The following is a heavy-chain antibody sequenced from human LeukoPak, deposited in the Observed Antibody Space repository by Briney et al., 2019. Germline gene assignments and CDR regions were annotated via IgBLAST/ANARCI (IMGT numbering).Heavy chain of an antibody. V-gene: IGHV3-30*18. Sequence: GGSLRLSCAASGFTFSSYGMHWVRQAPGKGLEWVAVISYDGSNKYYADSVEGRFTISRDNSKNTLYLQMNSLRAEDTAVYYCAKGIASSGSDIDYWGQGTLVTVSS. CDR2: ISYDGSNK. CDR3: AKGIASSGSDIDY. CDR1: GFTFSSYG. J-gene: IGHJ4*02. D-gene: IGHD6-19*01.